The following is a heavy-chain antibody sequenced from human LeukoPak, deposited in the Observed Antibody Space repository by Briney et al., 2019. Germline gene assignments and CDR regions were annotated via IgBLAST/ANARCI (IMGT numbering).Heavy chain of an antibody. CDR1: GFTFSSYA. Sequence: GGSLRLSCAASGFTFSSYAIHWVRQAPGKGLEWVAVISYDGTNKYYADSVKGRFTISRDNSKNTLYLQMNSLRAEDTAVYYCAKDQSYCSGGSCYPNHPYYFDYWGQGTLVTVSS. D-gene: IGHD2-15*01. J-gene: IGHJ4*02. CDR2: ISYDGTNK. V-gene: IGHV3-30-3*01. CDR3: AKDQSYCSGGSCYPNHPYYFDY.